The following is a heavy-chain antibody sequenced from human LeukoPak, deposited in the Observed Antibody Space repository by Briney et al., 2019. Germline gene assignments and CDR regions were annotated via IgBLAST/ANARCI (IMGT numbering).Heavy chain of an antibody. Sequence: GGSLRLSCAASGFTFSSYGMHWVRQAPGKGLEWVAVISYDGSNKYYADSVKGRFTISRDNSKNTLYLQMNSLRAEDTAVYYCAKDLYGGTSLGPVWGQGTLVTVSS. CDR1: GFTFSSYG. V-gene: IGHV3-30*18. J-gene: IGHJ4*02. CDR2: ISYDGSNK. CDR3: AKDLYGGTSLGPV. D-gene: IGHD4-23*01.